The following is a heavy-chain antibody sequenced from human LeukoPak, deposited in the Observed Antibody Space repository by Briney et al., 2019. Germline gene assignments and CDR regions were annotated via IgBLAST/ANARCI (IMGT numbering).Heavy chain of an antibody. CDR2: INPNSGGT. V-gene: IGHV1-2*02. CDR3: ARAAVADNNWFDP. D-gene: IGHD6-19*01. J-gene: IGHJ5*02. Sequence: ASVKVSCKASGYTFTGYYMHWVRQAPGQGLEWMGWINPNSGGTNYAQKFQGRVTMTRDTSISTAYMELSRLRSDDTAVYYCARAAVADNNWFDPWGQGTLVTVSS. CDR1: GYTFTGYY.